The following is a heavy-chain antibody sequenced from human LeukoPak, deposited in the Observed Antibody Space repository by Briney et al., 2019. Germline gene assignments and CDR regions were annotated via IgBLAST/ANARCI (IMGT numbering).Heavy chain of an antibody. J-gene: IGHJ4*02. CDR2: ISYDGSNK. CDR3: SRDGLLGYFDY. CDR1: GFTFSSYA. Sequence: LSGGSLRLSCAASGFTFSSYAMSWVRQAPGKGLEWVAVISYDGSNKYYADSVKGRFTISRDNSKNTLYLQMNSLRAEDTAVYYCSRDGLLGYFDYWGQGTLVTVSS. V-gene: IGHV3-30-3*01.